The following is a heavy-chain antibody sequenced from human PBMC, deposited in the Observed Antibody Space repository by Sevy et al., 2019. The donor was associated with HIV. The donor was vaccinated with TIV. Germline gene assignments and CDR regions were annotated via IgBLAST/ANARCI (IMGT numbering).Heavy chain of an antibody. CDR2: IYYNGHI. Sequence: SETLSLTCTVSGGSITSLYWNWIRQPPGKGLEWIANIYYNGHINYNPSLKSRVTLSLDTSKNQFSLRLSSVTAADTAMYYCAGXNAXGRXXSWGQGTLVTVSS. CDR1: GGSITSLY. J-gene: IGHJ4*02. V-gene: IGHV4-59*08. CDR3: AGXNAXGRXXS.